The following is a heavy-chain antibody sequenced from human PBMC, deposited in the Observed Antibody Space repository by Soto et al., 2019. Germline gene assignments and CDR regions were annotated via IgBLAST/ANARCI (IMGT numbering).Heavy chain of an antibody. D-gene: IGHD3-9*01. CDR2: IYYSGST. V-gene: IGHV4-61*01. J-gene: IGHJ4*02. CDR1: GGSVSSGSYY. CDR3: ARGAYFDYIKGVDY. Sequence: SSETLSLTCTVSGGSVSSGSYYWSWIRQPPGKGLEWIGYIYYSGSTNYNPSLKSRVTISVDTSKNQFSLKLSSVTAADTAVYYCARGAYFDYIKGVDYWGQGTLVTVSS.